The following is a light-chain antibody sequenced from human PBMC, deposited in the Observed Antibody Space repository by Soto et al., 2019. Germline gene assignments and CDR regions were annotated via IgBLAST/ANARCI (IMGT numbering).Light chain of an antibody. CDR3: VEHHNYPPT. CDR1: QGIRSA. J-gene: IGKJ1*01. CDR2: APF. Sequence: DIQMTQSPSSLSASVGDRVIITCRASQGIRSALGWFQKKSGKAPKRLIYAPFNLESGVPSRFSGSGSGTEYTLKISSLQPEDFATYYCVEHHNYPPTFGHATKVEI. V-gene: IGKV1-17*01.